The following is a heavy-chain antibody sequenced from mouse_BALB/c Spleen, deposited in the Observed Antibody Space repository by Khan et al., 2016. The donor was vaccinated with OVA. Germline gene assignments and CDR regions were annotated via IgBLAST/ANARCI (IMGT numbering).Heavy chain of an antibody. CDR2: ISDGASYT. CDR3: ARGYYGNPFAY. J-gene: IGHJ3*01. Sequence: EVELVESGGGLVKPGGSLKLSCAASGFTFSDYYMYWVRQSPEKRLEWVATISDGASYTYYPDSVKGRFTISRDDAKNNLYLQMSSLKSEDTAMYYSARGYYGNPFAYWGQGTLVTVSA. CDR1: GFTFSDYY. V-gene: IGHV5-4*02. D-gene: IGHD2-1*01.